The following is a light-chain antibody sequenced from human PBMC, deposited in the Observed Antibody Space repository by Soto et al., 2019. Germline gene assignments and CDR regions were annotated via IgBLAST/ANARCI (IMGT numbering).Light chain of an antibody. V-gene: IGKV1-33*01. CDR1: QTISSW. CDR2: DAS. CDR3: QQYDNLPALT. Sequence: DIQMTQSPSTLSGSVGDRVTITCRGSQTISSWLAWYQQKPGKAPKLLIYDASNLETGVPSRFSGSGSGTDFTLTISSLQPEDIATYYCQQYDNLPALTFGGGTKVDIK. J-gene: IGKJ4*01.